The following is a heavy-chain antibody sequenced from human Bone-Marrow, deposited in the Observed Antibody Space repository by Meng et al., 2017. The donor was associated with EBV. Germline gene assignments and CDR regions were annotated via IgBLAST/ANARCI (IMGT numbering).Heavy chain of an antibody. D-gene: IGHD3-9*01. CDR2: INPNSGGT. V-gene: IGHV1-2*06. CDR3: ARDGGKDFDWFPVGY. CDR1: GYTFTGSY. J-gene: IGHJ4*02. Sequence: QVQLVQSGAEVKKPGASLKVSCTASGYTFTGSYMHWVRQAPGQGLEWMGRINPNSGGTNYAQKFQGRVTMTRDTSISTAYMELSRLRSDDTAVYYCARDGGKDFDWFPVGYWGQGTLVTVSS.